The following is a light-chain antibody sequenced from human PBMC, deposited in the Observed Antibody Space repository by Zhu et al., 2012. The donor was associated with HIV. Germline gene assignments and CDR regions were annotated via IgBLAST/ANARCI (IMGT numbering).Light chain of an antibody. CDR3: QNYNNWPPVT. J-gene: IGKJ5*01. CDR2: GAS. CDR1: QGVSSS. V-gene: IGKV3-15*01. Sequence: EIVMTQSPATLSMSPGERATLSCRASQGVSSSLAWYQQKPGQAPRLLIYGASTRATGVPARFSGSGSGTEFTLTTTNMQSEDFAVYFCQNYNNWPPVTFGQGTRLEIK.